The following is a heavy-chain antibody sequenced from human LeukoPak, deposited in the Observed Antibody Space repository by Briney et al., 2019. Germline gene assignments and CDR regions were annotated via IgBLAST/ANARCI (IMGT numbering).Heavy chain of an antibody. D-gene: IGHD6-19*01. Sequence: GESLRLSCAASGFTFSTYAMYWVRQAPGKGLEWVSSIEASGGATYYADSVKGRFTISRDNSKNTFYLQMNSLRAEDTAVYYCAKGSGSGWYGWFAPWGQGTLVTVSS. CDR3: AKGSGSGWYGWFAP. CDR2: IEASGGAT. J-gene: IGHJ5*02. CDR1: GFTFSTYA. V-gene: IGHV3-23*01.